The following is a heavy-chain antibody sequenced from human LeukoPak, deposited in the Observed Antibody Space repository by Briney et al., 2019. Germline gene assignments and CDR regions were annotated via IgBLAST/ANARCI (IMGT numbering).Heavy chain of an antibody. CDR2: IYRGGSS. D-gene: IGHD6-13*01. CDR3: ASDLSTWFD. V-gene: IGHV3-66*01. Sequence: PGGSLRLSCVASGLTVSSSYMSWVRQAPGMGLEWVSTIYRGGSSFYADSVKGRFTISRDNSKNTLYLQMDSLRAEDTAVYYCASDLSTWFDWGQGTQVTVAS. CDR1: GLTVSSSY. J-gene: IGHJ4*02.